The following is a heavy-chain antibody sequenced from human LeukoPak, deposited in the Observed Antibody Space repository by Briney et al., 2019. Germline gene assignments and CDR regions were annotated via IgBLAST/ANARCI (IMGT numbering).Heavy chain of an antibody. CDR2: IYYSGST. Sequence: SETLSLTCTVSGGSISSNYWSWIRQPPGKGLEWIGYIYYSGSTNYNPSLKSRVTISVDTSKNQFSLKLSSVTAADTAVYYCARDRNGIDYWGQGTLVIVSS. CDR3: ARDRNGIDY. D-gene: IGHD1-14*01. V-gene: IGHV4-59*01. J-gene: IGHJ4*02. CDR1: GGSISSNY.